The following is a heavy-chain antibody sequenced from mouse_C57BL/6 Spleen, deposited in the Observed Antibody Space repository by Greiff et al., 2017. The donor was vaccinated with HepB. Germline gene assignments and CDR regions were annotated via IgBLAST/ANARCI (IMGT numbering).Heavy chain of an antibody. J-gene: IGHJ1*03. D-gene: IGHD1-1*01. CDR3: AKQGGITTGGWYFDV. V-gene: IGHV2-9*01. Sequence: QVQLQQSGPGLVAPSQSLSITCTVSGFSLTSYGVDWVRQPPEKGLEWLGVIWGGGSTNYNSALMSRLSISKDNSKSQVFLKMNSLQTDDTAMYYCAKQGGITTGGWYFDVWGTGTTVTVSS. CDR2: IWGGGST. CDR1: GFSLTSYG.